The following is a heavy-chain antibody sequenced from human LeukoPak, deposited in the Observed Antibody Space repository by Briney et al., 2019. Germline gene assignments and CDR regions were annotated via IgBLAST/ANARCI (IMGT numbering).Heavy chain of an antibody. CDR1: GGSISVYY. J-gene: IGHJ5*02. CDR2: IYYSGST. Sequence: SETLSLTCTVSGGSISVYYWSWIRQPPGKGLEWIGSIYYSGSTYYNPSLKSRVTISVDTSKNQFSLKLSSVTAADTAVYYCAREGYSSSWYDWFDPWGQGTLDTVSS. V-gene: IGHV4-39*07. CDR3: AREGYSSSWYDWFDP. D-gene: IGHD6-13*01.